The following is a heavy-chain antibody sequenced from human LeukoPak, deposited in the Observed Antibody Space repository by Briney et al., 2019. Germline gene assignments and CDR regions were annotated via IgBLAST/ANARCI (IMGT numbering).Heavy chain of an antibody. V-gene: IGHV4-59*01. CDR2: IYYSGST. CDR3: ARGGYYDFWSGYTSDYFDY. J-gene: IGHJ4*02. Sequence: SETLSLTCTVSGGSISSYYWSWIRQPPGKGPEWIGYIYYSGSTNYNPSLKSRVTISVDTSKNQFSLKLSSVTAADTAVYYCARGGYYDFWSGYTSDYFDYWGQGTLVTVSS. D-gene: IGHD3-3*01. CDR1: GGSISSYY.